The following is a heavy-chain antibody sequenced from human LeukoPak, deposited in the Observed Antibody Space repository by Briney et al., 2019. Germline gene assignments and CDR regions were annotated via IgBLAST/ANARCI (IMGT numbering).Heavy chain of an antibody. CDR1: GDSISSGDYC. CDR3: ARGPYSYDSSGAFDI. Sequence: SETLSLTCTVSGDSISSGDYCWSWIRQPAGTGLEWIGRISSSGSTNYNPSLKSRVTISVDASKNQFSLKLSSVTAADTAVYFCARGPYSYDSSGAFDIWGQGTMVTVSS. CDR2: ISSSGST. V-gene: IGHV4-61*02. J-gene: IGHJ3*02. D-gene: IGHD3-22*01.